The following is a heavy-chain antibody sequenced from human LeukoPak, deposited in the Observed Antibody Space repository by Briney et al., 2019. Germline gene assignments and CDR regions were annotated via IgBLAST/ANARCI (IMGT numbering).Heavy chain of an antibody. J-gene: IGHJ4*02. V-gene: IGHV4-4*07. CDR3: ARDMAAAGPQNYYFDY. CDR1: GGSISSYY. D-gene: IGHD6-13*01. Sequence: SETLSLTCTVSGGSISSYYWSWIRQPAGKGLEWIGRIYTSGSTNYNPSLKSRVTMSVDTSKNQFSLKLSSVTAADTAVYYCARDMAAAGPQNYYFDYWGQGTLVTVSS. CDR2: IYTSGST.